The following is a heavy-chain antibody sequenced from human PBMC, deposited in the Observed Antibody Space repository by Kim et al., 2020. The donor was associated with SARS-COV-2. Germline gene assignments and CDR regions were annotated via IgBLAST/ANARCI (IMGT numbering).Heavy chain of an antibody. CDR2: IFYSGGT. Sequence: SETLSLTCTVSGASISSYYWTWIRQPPGKGLEWIGYIFYSGGTNYNPSLKSRVTISVDTSKNQFSLKLSSVTTADTAMYYCARSNRWKNYYDMDVWGQGTTVTVSS. D-gene: IGHD1-1*01. J-gene: IGHJ6*02. V-gene: IGHV4-59*12. CDR3: ARSNRWKNYYDMDV. CDR1: GASISSYY.